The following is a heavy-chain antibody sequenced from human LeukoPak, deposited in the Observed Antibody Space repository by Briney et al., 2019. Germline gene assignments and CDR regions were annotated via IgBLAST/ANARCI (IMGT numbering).Heavy chain of an antibody. CDR2: IIPIFGTA. V-gene: IGHV1-69*13. CDR1: GGTFSSYA. CDR3: ARVPISRRSNPDGYYGMDV. Sequence: SVKVSCKASGGTFSSYAISWVRQAPGQGLEWMGGIIPIFGTANYAQRFQGRVTITADESTSTAYMELSSLRSEDTAVYYCARVPISRRSNPDGYYGMDVWGQGTTVTVSS. J-gene: IGHJ6*02. D-gene: IGHD1-14*01.